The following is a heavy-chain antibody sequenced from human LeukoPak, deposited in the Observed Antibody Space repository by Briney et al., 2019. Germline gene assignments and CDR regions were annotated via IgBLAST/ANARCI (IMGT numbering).Heavy chain of an antibody. Sequence: RSSETLSLTCTVSGGSISSSSYCWGWIRQPPGKGLEWIGSIYYSGSTYYNPSLKSRVTISVDTSKNQFSLKLSSVTAADTAVYYCARQGRKGGDPYYFDYWGQGTLVTVSS. D-gene: IGHD1-26*01. CDR3: ARQGRKGGDPYYFDY. J-gene: IGHJ4*02. CDR1: GGSISSSSYC. CDR2: IYYSGST. V-gene: IGHV4-39*01.